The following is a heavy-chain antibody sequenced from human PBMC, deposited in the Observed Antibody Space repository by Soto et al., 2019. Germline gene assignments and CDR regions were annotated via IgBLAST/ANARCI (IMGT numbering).Heavy chain of an antibody. Sequence: EVQLVESGGGLVQPGGSLRLSCAASGFTFSSYWMHWVRQAPGKGLVWVSRINSDGSSTSYADSVKGRFTISRDNAKNTLYLQMNSRRAEDTAVYYCARVPFRIAGGFDPWGKGTLVTVSS. CDR2: INSDGSST. J-gene: IGHJ5*02. V-gene: IGHV3-74*01. CDR1: GFTFSSYW. CDR3: ARVPFRIAGGFDP. D-gene: IGHD6-13*01.